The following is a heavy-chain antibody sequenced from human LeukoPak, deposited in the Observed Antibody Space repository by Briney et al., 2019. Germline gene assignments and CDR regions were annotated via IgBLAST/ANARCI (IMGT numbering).Heavy chain of an antibody. D-gene: IGHD2-2*01. V-gene: IGHV4-34*01. Sequence: SETLSLTCAVYGGSFSGYYWSWIRQPPGKGLEWIGEINHSGSTNYIPSLKSRVTISVDTSKNQFSLKLSSVTAADTAVYYCAREVDAAAAYNWFDPWGQGTLVTVSS. CDR1: GGSFSGYY. CDR2: INHSGST. CDR3: AREVDAAAAYNWFDP. J-gene: IGHJ5*02.